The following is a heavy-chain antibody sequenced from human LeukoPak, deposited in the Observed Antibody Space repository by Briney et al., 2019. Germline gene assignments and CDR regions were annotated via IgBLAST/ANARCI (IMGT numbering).Heavy chain of an antibody. J-gene: IGHJ4*02. CDR2: INHSGST. CDR3: ARAVGYYYDSSGYYFPYYFDY. CDR1: GGSINSTKW. Sequence: PSETLSLTCVVSGGSINSTKWWSWVRQPPGKGLEWIGEINHSGSTNYNPSLKSRVAISVDTSKNQFSLKLSSVTAADTAVYYCARAVGYYYDSSGYYFPYYFDYWGQGTLVTVSS. V-gene: IGHV4-4*02. D-gene: IGHD3-22*01.